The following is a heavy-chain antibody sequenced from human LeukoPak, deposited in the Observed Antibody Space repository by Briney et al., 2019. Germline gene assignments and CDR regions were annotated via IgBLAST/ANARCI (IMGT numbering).Heavy chain of an antibody. D-gene: IGHD3-22*01. CDR1: GGTFSSYT. Sequence: ASVKVSCKASGGTFSSYTISRVRQASGQGLEWMGRIIPILGIANYAQKFQGRVTITADKSTSTAYMELSSLRSEDTAVYYCARVSSGQDGMDVWGQGTTVTVSS. V-gene: IGHV1-69*02. CDR3: ARVSSGQDGMDV. CDR2: IIPILGIA. J-gene: IGHJ6*02.